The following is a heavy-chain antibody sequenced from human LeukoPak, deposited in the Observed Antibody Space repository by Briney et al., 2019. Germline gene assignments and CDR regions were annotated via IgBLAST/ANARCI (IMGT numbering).Heavy chain of an antibody. CDR2: IKQDGSEK. V-gene: IGHV3-7*01. CDR1: GFSFSIYG. J-gene: IGHJ4*02. CDR3: ARDLVGADY. D-gene: IGHD1-26*01. Sequence: GGSLRLSCAASGFSFSIYGMNWVRQAPGKGLEWVANIKQDGSEKYYVDSVKGRFTISRDNAKNSLYLQMNSLRAEDTAVYYCARDLVGADYWGQGTLVTVSS.